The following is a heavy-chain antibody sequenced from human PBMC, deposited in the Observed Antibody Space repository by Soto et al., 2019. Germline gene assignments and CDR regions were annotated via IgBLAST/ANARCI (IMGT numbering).Heavy chain of an antibody. Sequence: SETLSLTCTVSGGSVSSGSCYWSWIRQPPGKGLEWIGYIYYSGSTNYNPSLKRRVTISVDTSKNQFSLKLSSVTAADTAVYYCSRTVVVAATPRGFRGTGWFDPWGQGTLVTVSS. CDR2: IYYSGST. V-gene: IGHV4-61*01. CDR3: SRTVVVAATPRGFRGTGWFDP. D-gene: IGHD2-15*01. J-gene: IGHJ5*02. CDR1: GGSVSSGSCY.